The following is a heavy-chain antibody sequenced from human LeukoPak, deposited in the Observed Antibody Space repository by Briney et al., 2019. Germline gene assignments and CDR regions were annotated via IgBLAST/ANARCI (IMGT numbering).Heavy chain of an antibody. V-gene: IGHV4-59*08. Sequence: TSETLSLTCTVSGGSISSYYWSWIRQPPGKGLEWIAYISDIGSINYNPSLKSRVTISLDTSKNQFSLELSSVTAADTAVYYCAGHHPRNTVDFWGQGTLVTVSS. CDR2: ISDIGSI. CDR1: GGSISSYY. CDR3: AGHHPRNTVDF. J-gene: IGHJ4*02. D-gene: IGHD2/OR15-2a*01.